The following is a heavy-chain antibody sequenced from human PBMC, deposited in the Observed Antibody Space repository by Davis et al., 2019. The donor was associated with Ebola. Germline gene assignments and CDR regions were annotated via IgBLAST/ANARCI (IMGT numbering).Heavy chain of an antibody. D-gene: IGHD2-15*01. V-gene: IGHV3-21*01. CDR1: GFTFSSYS. J-gene: IGHJ4*02. CDR3: ARKYCSGGSCSNLDY. Sequence: GESLKISCAASGFTFSSYSMNWVRQAPGKGLEWVSSITSTSSYTYYADSMKGRFTISRDNAKNSLYLQMNSLRAEDTAVYYCARKYCSGGSCSNLDYWGQGTLVTVSS. CDR2: ITSTSSYT.